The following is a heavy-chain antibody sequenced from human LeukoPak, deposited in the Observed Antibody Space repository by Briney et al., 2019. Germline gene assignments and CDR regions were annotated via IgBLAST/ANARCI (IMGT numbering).Heavy chain of an antibody. D-gene: IGHD3-10*01. CDR3: ARARLLWFGESWGAPFDY. Sequence: GGSLRFSCAASGFTFSSYAMHWVRQAPGKGLEWVAVISYDGSNKYYADSVKGRFTISRDNSKNTLYLQMNSLRAEDTAVYYCARARLLWFGESWGAPFDYWGQGTLVTVSS. V-gene: IGHV3-30-3*01. J-gene: IGHJ4*02. CDR1: GFTFSSYA. CDR2: ISYDGSNK.